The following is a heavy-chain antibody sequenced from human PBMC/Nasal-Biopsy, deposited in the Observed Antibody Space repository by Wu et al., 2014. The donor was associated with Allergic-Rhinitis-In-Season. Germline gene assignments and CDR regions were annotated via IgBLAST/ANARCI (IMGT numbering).Heavy chain of an antibody. V-gene: IGHV2-5*01. CDR3: ARRQRYISGGWIFDN. J-gene: IGHJ4*02. CDR2: VHWNDEK. D-gene: IGHD6-19*01. CDR1: GFSLSTSGEG. Sequence: LVKPTQTLTLTCTFSGFSLSTSGEGVGWIRQPPGKALEWLALVHWNDEKHYSPSLRGSPTITKDTSKNQVVLTMTDVDPVDTATYYCARRQRYISGGWIFDNWGQGTLVTVSS.